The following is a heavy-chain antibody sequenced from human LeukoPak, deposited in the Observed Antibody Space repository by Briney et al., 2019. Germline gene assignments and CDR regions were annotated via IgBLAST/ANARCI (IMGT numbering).Heavy chain of an antibody. V-gene: IGHV1-69*05. CDR1: GGTFSSYA. CDR3: ARDRLRYCSGGSCFNSLDY. D-gene: IGHD2-15*01. Sequence: ASVKVSCKASGGTFSSYAISWVRQAPGQGLEWMGGIIPIFGTANYAQKFQGRVTITTDESTSTAYMELGSLRSEDTAVYYCARDRLRYCSGGSCFNSLDYWGQGTLVTVSS. CDR2: IIPIFGTA. J-gene: IGHJ4*02.